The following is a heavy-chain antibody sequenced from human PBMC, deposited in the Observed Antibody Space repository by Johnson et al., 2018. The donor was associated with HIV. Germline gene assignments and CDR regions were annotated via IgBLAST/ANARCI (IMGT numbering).Heavy chain of an antibody. D-gene: IGHD1-26*01. Sequence: QVQLVESGGGVVQPGRSLRLFCAVSGFNFNTYTMHWVRQAPGRGLEWVAVISYDGGNRYYADSVKGRFTISRDSSKNTLYLQMNSLRAEDTAVYYCTTDRRWELRDDAFDIWGQGTMVTVSS. CDR3: TTDRRWELRDDAFDI. J-gene: IGHJ3*02. CDR2: ISYDGGNR. V-gene: IGHV3-30*01. CDR1: GFNFNTYT.